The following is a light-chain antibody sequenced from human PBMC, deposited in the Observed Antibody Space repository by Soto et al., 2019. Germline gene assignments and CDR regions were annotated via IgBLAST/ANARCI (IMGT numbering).Light chain of an antibody. CDR2: EVT. J-gene: IGLJ1*01. CDR1: SSDIGAYDY. CDR3: SSYTSSSTLYV. Sequence: QSVLTQPASVSGSPGQSITISCTGTSSDIGAYDYVSWFQQYPGKAPTLLIYEVTFRPSGVSNRFSGSKSGNTASLTISGLQAEDEADYYCSSYTSSSTLYVFGTGTKVTVL. V-gene: IGLV2-14*01.